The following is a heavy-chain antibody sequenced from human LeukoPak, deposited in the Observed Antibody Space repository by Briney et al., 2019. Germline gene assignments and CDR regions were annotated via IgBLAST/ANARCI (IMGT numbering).Heavy chain of an antibody. CDR1: GFTFSDYY. V-gene: IGHV3-11*06. Sequence: PGGSLRLSCAASGFTFSDYYMSWLRQAPGKGLEWIAYICQRSSVLHYADSVKGRFTISRDNTWTTVFLQMTSLTPEDSGVYYCAKDPNQLLTLDHWGQGTLVTVSS. CDR2: ICQRSSVL. J-gene: IGHJ4*02. CDR3: AKDPNQLLTLDH. D-gene: IGHD1-1*01.